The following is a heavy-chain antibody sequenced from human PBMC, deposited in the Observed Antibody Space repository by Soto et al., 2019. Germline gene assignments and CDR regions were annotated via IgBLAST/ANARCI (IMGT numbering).Heavy chain of an antibody. J-gene: IGHJ3*02. CDR2: ISYDGSNK. V-gene: IGHV3-30-3*01. D-gene: IGHD6-13*01. Sequence: GGSLRLSCAASGFTFSSYAMHWVRQAPGKGLEWVAVISYDGSNKYYADSVKGRFTISRDNSKNTLYLQMSSLRAEDTAVYYCARDPGYSSSWYGSEDAFDIWGQGTMVTVSS. CDR3: ARDPGYSSSWYGSEDAFDI. CDR1: GFTFSSYA.